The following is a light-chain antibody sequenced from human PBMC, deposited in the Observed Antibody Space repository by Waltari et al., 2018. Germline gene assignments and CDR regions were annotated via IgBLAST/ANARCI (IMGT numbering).Light chain of an antibody. V-gene: IGLV2-11*01. CDR2: DVT. J-gene: IGLJ1*01. Sequence: QSALPQPRSVSGSPGQSVTISCTGTSSDIGGYDYVSWYQQHPGKAPKLFIYDVTKRPSGVPVRFSGSRSGTTASRTISGLQPEDEADYYCCSYAGGSYVFGTGTKVTVL. CDR1: SSDIGGYDY. CDR3: CSYAGGSYV.